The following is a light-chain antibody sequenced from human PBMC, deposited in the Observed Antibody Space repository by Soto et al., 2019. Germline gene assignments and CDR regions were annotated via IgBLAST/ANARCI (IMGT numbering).Light chain of an antibody. J-gene: IGLJ1*01. V-gene: IGLV2-14*01. CDR1: SSDIGDYDY. CDR2: EVR. CDR3: CSYTRTSNHYF. Sequence: QSVLTQPASVSGSPGQSITISCTGTSSDIGDYDYVSWYQQRPGRAPKLMIYEVRYRPSGVSNRFSGSKSGSTASLTISGLQAEDEADYYCCSYTRTSNHYFFGSGTKVT.